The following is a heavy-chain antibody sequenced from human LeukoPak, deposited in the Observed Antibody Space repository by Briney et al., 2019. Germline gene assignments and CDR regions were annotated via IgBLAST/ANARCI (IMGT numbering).Heavy chain of an antibody. J-gene: IGHJ3*02. CDR1: GGSISSGGYY. Sequence: PSETLSLTCTVSGGSISSGGYYWSCIRQPPGKGLECIGYIYHSGSTYYNPSLKSRVTISVDTSKNQFSLKLSSVTAADTAVYYCARDGNNWNYVLAFDIWGQGTMVTVSS. V-gene: IGHV4-61*08. CDR2: IYHSGST. CDR3: ARDGNNWNYVLAFDI. D-gene: IGHD1-7*01.